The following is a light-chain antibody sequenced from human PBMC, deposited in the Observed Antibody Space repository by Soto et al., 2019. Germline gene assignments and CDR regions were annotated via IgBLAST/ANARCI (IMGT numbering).Light chain of an antibody. Sequence: EIVLTQSPGTLSLSPGERATLSCRASQIVSSYLAWYLQKPGQAPRLLIYGASSRATGIPDRFSGSGSGTDFTLTISRLEPEDFAVYYCQQYGSSPGTFGPGTKVDIK. V-gene: IGKV3-20*01. CDR1: QIVSSY. CDR3: QQYGSSPGT. CDR2: GAS. J-gene: IGKJ3*01.